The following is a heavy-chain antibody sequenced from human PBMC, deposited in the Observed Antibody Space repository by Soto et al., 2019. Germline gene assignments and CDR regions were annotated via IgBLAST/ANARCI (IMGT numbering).Heavy chain of an antibody. CDR1: GGTFSSYA. CDR2: TIPIFGTA. CDR3: AGEGPNYYGMDV. V-gene: IGHV1-69*13. Sequence: GASVKVSCKASGGTFSSYAISWVRQAPGQGLEWMGGTIPIFGTANYAQKFQGRVTITADESTSTAYMELSSLRSEDTAVYYCAGEGPNYYGMDVWGQGTTVTVSS. J-gene: IGHJ6*02.